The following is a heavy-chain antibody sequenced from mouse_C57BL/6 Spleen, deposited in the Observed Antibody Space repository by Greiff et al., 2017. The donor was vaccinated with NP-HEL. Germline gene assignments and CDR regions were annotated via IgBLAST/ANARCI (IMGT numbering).Heavy chain of an antibody. V-gene: IGHV1-54*01. CDR3: ARNDYLYYAMDG. Sequence: VQLQQSGAELVRPGTSVKLSCKASGYAFTNYLLAWVKQRPGQGLEWIGVINPGSGGTNYNEKFKGKATLTADKSSSTAYMQLSSMTSEDSAVYYCARNDYLYYAMDGWGKGTSVTVAS. J-gene: IGHJ4*01. D-gene: IGHD2-4*01. CDR1: GYAFTNYL. CDR2: INPGSGGT.